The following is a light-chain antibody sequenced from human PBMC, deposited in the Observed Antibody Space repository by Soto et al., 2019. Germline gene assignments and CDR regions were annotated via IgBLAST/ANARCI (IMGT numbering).Light chain of an antibody. Sequence: DVVVTQTPLSLSVTPGQPASMSCKSSQSLLYSDGKTYLYWYLQKPGQPPHLLIYEVSNRFSGVPDRFSGSGSGTDFTLRISRVEAEDGGVYYGMQRTHVPITFGQGTRLEIK. J-gene: IGKJ5*01. CDR2: EVS. CDR3: MQRTHVPIT. V-gene: IGKV2D-29*01. CDR1: QSLLYSDGKTY.